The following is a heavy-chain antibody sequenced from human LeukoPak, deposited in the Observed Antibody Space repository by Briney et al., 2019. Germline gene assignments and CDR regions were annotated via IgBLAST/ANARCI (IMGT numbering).Heavy chain of an antibody. J-gene: IGHJ3*02. CDR2: FDPEDGET. CDR1: GYTFTGYY. CDR3: ATLGLGGWIVAHDDAFDI. Sequence: GASVKVSCKASGYTFTGYYMHWVRQAPGQGLEWMGGFDPEDGETIYAQKFQGRVTMTEDTSTDTAYMELSSLRSEDTAVYYCATLGLGGWIVAHDDAFDIWGQGTMVTVSS. V-gene: IGHV1-24*01. D-gene: IGHD5-12*01.